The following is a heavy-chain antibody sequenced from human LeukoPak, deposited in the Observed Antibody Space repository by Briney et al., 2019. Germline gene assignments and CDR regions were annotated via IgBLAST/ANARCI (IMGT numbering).Heavy chain of an antibody. Sequence: HPGGSLRLSCAASGFTFSSYGMHWVRQAPGKGLEWVAVISYDGSNKYYADSVKGRFTISRDNSKNTLYLQMNSLRAEDTAVYYCAKDHGVGATVDYWGQGTLVTVSS. D-gene: IGHD1-26*01. V-gene: IGHV3-30*18. J-gene: IGHJ4*02. CDR3: AKDHGVGATVDY. CDR1: GFTFSSYG. CDR2: ISYDGSNK.